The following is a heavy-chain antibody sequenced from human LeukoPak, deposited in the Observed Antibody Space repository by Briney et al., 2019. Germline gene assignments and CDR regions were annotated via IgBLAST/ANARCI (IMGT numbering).Heavy chain of an antibody. V-gene: IGHV3-21*01. Sequence: PGGSLRLSCAASGSTFSSYSMNWVRQAPGKGLEWVSSISSSSSYIYYADSVKGRFTISRDNAKNSLYLQMNSLRAEDTAVYYCARDPCSTTSCHSYYYYMDVWGKGTTVTVSS. D-gene: IGHD2-2*01. CDR2: ISSSSSYI. CDR3: ARDPCSTTSCHSYYYYMDV. J-gene: IGHJ6*03. CDR1: GSTFSSYS.